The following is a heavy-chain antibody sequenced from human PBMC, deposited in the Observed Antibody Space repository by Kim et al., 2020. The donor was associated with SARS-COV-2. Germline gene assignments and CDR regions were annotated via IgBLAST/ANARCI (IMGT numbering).Heavy chain of an antibody. CDR2: IYYSGST. D-gene: IGHD3-10*01. J-gene: IGHJ4*02. CDR3: ARETSGSFGY. Sequence: SETLSLTCTVSGGSISSSSYYWGWVRQPPGKGLEWIGSIYYSGSTYYNPSLKSRVTISVDTSKNQFSLKLSSVTAADTAVYYCARETSGSFGYWGQGTLVTVSS. CDR1: GGSISSSSYY. V-gene: IGHV4-39*02.